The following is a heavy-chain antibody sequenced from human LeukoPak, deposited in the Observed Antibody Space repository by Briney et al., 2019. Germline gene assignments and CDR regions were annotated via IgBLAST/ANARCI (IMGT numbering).Heavy chain of an antibody. D-gene: IGHD1-26*01. CDR2: ITSTSSYI. J-gene: IGHJ4*02. V-gene: IGHV3-21*01. CDR3: ARVAGGSHHFDY. Sequence: LGGSLRLSCAASGFAFSTYSMNWVRQAPGKGLEWVSSITSTSSYIYYADSVKGRFTISRDNAKNSLYLQMNTLRAEDTAVYYCARVAGGSHHFDYWGQGTLVTVSS. CDR1: GFAFSTYS.